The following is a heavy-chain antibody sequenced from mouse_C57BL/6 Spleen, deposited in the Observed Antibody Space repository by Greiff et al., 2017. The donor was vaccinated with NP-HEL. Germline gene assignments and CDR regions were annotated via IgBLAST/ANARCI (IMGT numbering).Heavy chain of an antibody. CDR1: GYAFTNYL. CDR3: AIYYCGSSNSFAY. Sequence: QVQLQQSGAELVRPGTSVKVSCKASGYAFTNYLIEWVKQRPGQGLEWIGMINPGSGGTNYNEKFKGKATLTADKSSSTDYMQLSSLTSEESAVYFYAIYYCGSSNSFAYWGQGTLVTVSA. J-gene: IGHJ3*01. CDR2: INPGSGGT. D-gene: IGHD1-1*01. V-gene: IGHV1-54*01.